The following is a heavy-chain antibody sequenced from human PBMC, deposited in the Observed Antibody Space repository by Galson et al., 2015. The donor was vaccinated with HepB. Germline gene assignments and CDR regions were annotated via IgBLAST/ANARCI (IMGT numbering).Heavy chain of an antibody. CDR1: GFSVSNYG. Sequence: SLRLSCAASGFSVSNYGMHWVRQAPGKGLEWVAVMWSDGINKYYGDSVKGRFTISRDKSKNTLFLQTNSLRAEDTAVYYCAKDAMKSSYYFDHWGQGTLVTVSS. V-gene: IGHV3-33*03. CDR2: MWSDGINK. J-gene: IGHJ4*02. CDR3: AKDAMKSSYYFDH. D-gene: IGHD6-6*01.